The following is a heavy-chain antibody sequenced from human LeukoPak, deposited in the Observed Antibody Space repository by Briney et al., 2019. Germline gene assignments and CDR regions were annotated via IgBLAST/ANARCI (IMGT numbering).Heavy chain of an antibody. CDR1: GFTLSSYS. J-gene: IGHJ4*02. V-gene: IGHV3-21*01. D-gene: IGHD6-6*01. CDR2: ISSSSSYI. Sequence: GGSLRLSCAASGFTLSSYSMNWVRQAPGKGLEWVSSISSSSSYIYYADSVKGRFTISRDNAKNSLYLQMNSLRAGDTAVYYCARDRPSGLGYWGQGALVTVSS. CDR3: ARDRPSGLGY.